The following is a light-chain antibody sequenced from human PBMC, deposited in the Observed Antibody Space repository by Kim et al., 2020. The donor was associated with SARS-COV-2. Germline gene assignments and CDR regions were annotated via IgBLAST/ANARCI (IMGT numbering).Light chain of an antibody. CDR1: SANIGNNY. CDR2: DNN. V-gene: IGLV1-51*01. Sequence: GRKVAMCGSGKSANIGNNYVSWYQQAPGTAPKLLIYDNNKRPSGIPDRFSGSKSGTSATLGITGLQTGDEADYYCGTSDSSLSVWVFGGGTQLTVL. J-gene: IGLJ3*02. CDR3: GTSDSSLSVWV.